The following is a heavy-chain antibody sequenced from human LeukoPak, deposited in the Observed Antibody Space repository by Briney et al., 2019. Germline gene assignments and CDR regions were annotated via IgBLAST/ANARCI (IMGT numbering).Heavy chain of an antibody. D-gene: IGHD3-22*01. CDR1: GGTFSSYA. CDR2: IIPIFGTA. CDR3: ASQVYCSDSSGYYYGAFDI. J-gene: IGHJ3*02. V-gene: IGHV1-69*05. Sequence: SVKVSCKASGGTFSSYAISWVQQAPGQGLEWMGGIIPIFGTANYAQKFQGRVTITTDESTSTAYMELSSLRSEDTAVYYCASQVYCSDSSGYYYGAFDIWGQGTMVTVSS.